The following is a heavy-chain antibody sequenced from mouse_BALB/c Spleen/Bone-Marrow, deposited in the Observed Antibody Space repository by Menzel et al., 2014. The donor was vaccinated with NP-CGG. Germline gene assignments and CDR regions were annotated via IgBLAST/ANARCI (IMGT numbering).Heavy chain of an antibody. J-gene: IGHJ2*01. CDR3: ARSDYGSRGGYFDY. CDR1: GYTFTDYA. Sequence: VQLQESGPELVRPGVSVKISCKGSGYTFTDYAMHWVKQSHAKSLEWIGVISTYSGNTNYNQKFKGKATMTVDESSSTAYMELARLTSEDSAIYYCARSDYGSRGGYFDYWGQGTTLTVSS. CDR2: ISTYSGNT. D-gene: IGHD1-1*01. V-gene: IGHV1-67*01.